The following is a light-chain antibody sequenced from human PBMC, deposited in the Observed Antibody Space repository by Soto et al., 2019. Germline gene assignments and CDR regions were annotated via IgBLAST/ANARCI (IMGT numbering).Light chain of an antibody. CDR2: DVS. V-gene: IGLV2-14*01. CDR1: SSDVGGYNY. J-gene: IGLJ1*01. Sequence: QSVLTQPASVSGSPGRSITIACSGTSSDVGGYNYASWYQQHPGKAPKLMIYDVSNRPSGVSNRFSGSKSGNTASLTISGLQAEDEADYHRRSSTRSRTYAFGPAPKVTVL. CDR3: RSSTRSRTYA.